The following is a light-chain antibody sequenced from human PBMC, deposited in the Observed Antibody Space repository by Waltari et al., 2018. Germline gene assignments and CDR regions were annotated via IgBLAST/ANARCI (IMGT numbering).Light chain of an antibody. CDR3: QQYDHLPPYT. CDR2: DAS. J-gene: IGKJ3*01. CDR1: QDISDF. Sequence: IHLTQTPSSLSASVGARVTIACQASQDISDFLNWYQQKPGKAPNLLIYDASRLAAGVPSRFSGSGSGTDFVLTISSLQPEDSAIYYCQQYDHLPPYTFGPGTKVVV. V-gene: IGKV1-33*01.